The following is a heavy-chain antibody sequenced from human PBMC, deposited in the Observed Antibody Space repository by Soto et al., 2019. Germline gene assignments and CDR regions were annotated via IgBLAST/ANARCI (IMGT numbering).Heavy chain of an antibody. CDR1: GFTFSSYA. D-gene: IGHD6-6*01. Sequence: PGGSLRLSCAASGFTFSSYAMSWVRQAPGKGLEWVSAISGSGGSTYYADSVKGRFTISRDNSKNTLYLQMNSLRAEDTAVYYCAKYPVVNYYASSGMDVFGQRTTVTVSS. CDR3: AKYPVVNYYASSGMDV. J-gene: IGHJ6*02. V-gene: IGHV3-23*01. CDR2: ISGSGGST.